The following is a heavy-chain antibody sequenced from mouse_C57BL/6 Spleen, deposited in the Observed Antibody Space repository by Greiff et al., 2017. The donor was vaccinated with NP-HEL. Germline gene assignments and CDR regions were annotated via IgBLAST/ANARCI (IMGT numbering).Heavy chain of an antibody. V-gene: IGHV5-6*01. CDR3: ARPYTRDYYAMDY. Sequence: EVKVVESGGDLVKPGGSLKLSCAASGFTFSSYGMSWVRQTPDKRLEWVATISSGGSYTYYPDSVKGRFTISRDNAKNTLYLQMSSLKSEDTTMYYCARPYTRDYYAMDYWGQGTSVTVSS. CDR2: ISSGGSYT. CDR1: GFTFSSYG. D-gene: IGHD2-12*01. J-gene: IGHJ4*01.